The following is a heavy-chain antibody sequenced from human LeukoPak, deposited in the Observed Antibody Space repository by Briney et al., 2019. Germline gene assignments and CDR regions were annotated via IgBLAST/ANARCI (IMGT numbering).Heavy chain of an antibody. Sequence: PSETLSLTCTVSGGSISNYYWSWIRRPAGKGLEWIGRIYTSGSTNYNPSLKSRVTMSVDTSKNQFSLKLTSVTAADTAVYYCARDRLWFGGFDPWGQGTLVTVSS. CDR1: GGSISNYY. CDR3: ARDRLWFGGFDP. V-gene: IGHV4-4*07. D-gene: IGHD3-10*01. J-gene: IGHJ5*02. CDR2: IYTSGST.